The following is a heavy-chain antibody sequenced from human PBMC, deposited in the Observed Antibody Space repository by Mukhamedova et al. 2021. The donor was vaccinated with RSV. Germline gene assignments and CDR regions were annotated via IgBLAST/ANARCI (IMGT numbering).Heavy chain of an antibody. J-gene: IGHJ6*03. D-gene: IGHD2-15*01. CDR3: ARPGVEAEGYYYYYM. CDR2: ISYDGSNR. CDR1: TFSSYA. V-gene: IGHV3-30*01. Sequence: TFSSYAMYWVRQAPGKGLEWVAVISYDGSNRYYADSVKGRFTISRDNSKNTLYLQMNSLRAEDTAVYYCARPGVEAEGYYYYYM.